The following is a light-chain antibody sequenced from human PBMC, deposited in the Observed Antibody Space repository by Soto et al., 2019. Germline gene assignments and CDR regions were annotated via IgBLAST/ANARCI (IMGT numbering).Light chain of an antibody. J-gene: IGKJ4*01. CDR3: QQRSNWPPLT. CDR2: DAS. CDR1: QSVSSY. V-gene: IGKV3-11*01. Sequence: EIVLTQSPATLSLSPGERATLSCRASQSVSSYLAWYQQKPGQAPRLLIYDASNRATGIPARFSGSRSGTDFTHTISSLEPEEFAVYYCQQRSNWPPLTFGGGTKVEIK.